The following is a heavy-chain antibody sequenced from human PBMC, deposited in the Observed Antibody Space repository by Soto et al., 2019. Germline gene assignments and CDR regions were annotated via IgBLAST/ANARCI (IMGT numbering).Heavy chain of an antibody. J-gene: IGHJ6*02. V-gene: IGHV1-69*13. CDR2: IIPIFGTA. CDR3: ARGRRRKDHYYYYGMDV. Sequence: EASVKVSCKASGGTFSSYAISWVRQAPGQGLEWMGGIIPIFGTANYAQKFQGRVTITADESTSTAYMELSSLRSEDTAVYYCARGRRRKDHYYYYGMDVWGQGTTVTVSS. CDR1: GGTFSSYA.